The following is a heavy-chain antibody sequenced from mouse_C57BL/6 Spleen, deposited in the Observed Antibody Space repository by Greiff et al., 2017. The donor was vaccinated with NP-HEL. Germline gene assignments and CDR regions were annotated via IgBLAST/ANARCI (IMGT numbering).Heavy chain of an antibody. CDR1: GFTFSSYT. Sequence: EVQRVESGGGLVKPGGSLKLSCAASGFTFSSYTMSWVRQTPEKRLEWVATISGGGGNTYYPDSVKGRFTISRDNAKNTLYLQMSSLRSEDTALYYCARQRYGFYAMDYWGQGTSVTVSS. CDR2: ISGGGGNT. J-gene: IGHJ4*01. D-gene: IGHD2-14*01. V-gene: IGHV5-9*01. CDR3: ARQRYGFYAMDY.